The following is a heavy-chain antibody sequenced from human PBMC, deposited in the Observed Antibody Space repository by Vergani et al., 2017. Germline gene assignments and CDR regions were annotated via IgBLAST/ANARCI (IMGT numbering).Heavy chain of an antibody. V-gene: IGHV1-18*01. J-gene: IGHJ4*02. Sequence: QVQLVQSGAEVKKPGASVKVSCKASGYTFTSNGISWVRQAPGQGLEWMGWISAYNGNTNYAQKLQGRVTMTTDTSPSKAYMELRSLRSDDTAVYYCSRGVRYCSSTSCYTRYFDYWGQGTLVTVSS. CDR3: SRGVRYCSSTSCYTRYFDY. CDR1: GYTFTSNG. CDR2: ISAYNGNT. D-gene: IGHD2-2*02.